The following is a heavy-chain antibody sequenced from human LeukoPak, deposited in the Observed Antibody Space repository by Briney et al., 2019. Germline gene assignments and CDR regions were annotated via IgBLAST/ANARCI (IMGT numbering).Heavy chain of an antibody. CDR3: ARIRFSTSYYSYGMDV. V-gene: IGHV4-31*03. J-gene: IGHJ6*02. CDR2: IYYSGST. Sequence: NPSETLSLTCTVSGGSISSGGYYWSWIRQHPGKGLEWIGYIYYSGSTYYNPSLKSRVTISVDTSKNQFSLKLSSVTAADTAVYYCARIRFSTSYYSYGMDVWGQGTTVTVSS. CDR1: GGSISSGGYY. D-gene: IGHD2-2*01.